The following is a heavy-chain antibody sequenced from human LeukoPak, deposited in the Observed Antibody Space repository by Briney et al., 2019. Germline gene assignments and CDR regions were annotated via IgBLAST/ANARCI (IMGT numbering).Heavy chain of an antibody. CDR1: GDSVSSNSAA. J-gene: IGHJ6*02. D-gene: IGHD6-13*01. V-gene: IGHV6-1*01. Sequence: SQTLSLTCAISGDSVSSNSAAWNWIRQSPSRGLEWLGRTYYRSKWYNDYAVSVKSRITINPDTSKNQFSLQLNSVTPEDTAVYYCARDWDRIATGTHYYYYGMDVWGQGTTVTVSS. CDR3: ARDWDRIATGTHYYYYGMDV. CDR2: TYYRSKWYN.